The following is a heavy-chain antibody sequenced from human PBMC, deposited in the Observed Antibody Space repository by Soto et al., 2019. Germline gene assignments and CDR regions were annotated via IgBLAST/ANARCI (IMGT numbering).Heavy chain of an antibody. Sequence: QVQLQESGPGLVKPSETLSLTCTISGGSISSYYWSWIRQPPGKGLEWIGYIYYSGSTNYNPSLRSRVTISVATSKNQFSLKLSSVTAADTAVYYCARDWSDYDILTGSYYYYGMDVWGQGTTVTVSS. CDR1: GGSISSYY. CDR3: ARDWSDYDILTGSYYYYGMDV. CDR2: IYYSGST. J-gene: IGHJ6*02. D-gene: IGHD3-9*01. V-gene: IGHV4-59*01.